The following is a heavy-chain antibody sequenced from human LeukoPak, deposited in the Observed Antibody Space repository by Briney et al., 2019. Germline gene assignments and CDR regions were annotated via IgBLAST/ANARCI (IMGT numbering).Heavy chain of an antibody. J-gene: IGHJ3*02. Sequence: PGGSLRLSCAASGFTFSTYSMNWVRQAPGKGLEWVSSISSSSSFIYYADSVKGRFTISRDNAKNSVYLQMNSLRAEDTAVDYCARDSPLSFDIWGQGTMVTVSS. V-gene: IGHV3-21*01. CDR1: GFTFSTYS. CDR2: ISSSSSFI. CDR3: ARDSPLSFDI.